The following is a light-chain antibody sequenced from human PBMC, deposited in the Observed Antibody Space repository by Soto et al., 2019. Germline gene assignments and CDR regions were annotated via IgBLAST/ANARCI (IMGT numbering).Light chain of an antibody. J-gene: IGLJ2*01. Sequence: QLVLTQPPSASGYPGQSVTISCTGTSSDVGGYNYVSWYQQHPGKAPKLMIYEVSKRPSGVPDRFSGSKSGNTASLTVSGLQAEDEADYYCSSYAGSNNLVFGGGTKLTVL. CDR3: SSYAGSNNLV. CDR2: EVS. CDR1: SSDVGGYNY. V-gene: IGLV2-8*01.